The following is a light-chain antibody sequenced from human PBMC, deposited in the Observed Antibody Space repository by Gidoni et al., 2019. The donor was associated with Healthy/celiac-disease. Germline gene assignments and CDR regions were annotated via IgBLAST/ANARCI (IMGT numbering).Light chain of an antibody. CDR1: QSISSY. CDR3: QHSYSTRWT. CDR2: AAS. V-gene: IGKV1-39*01. J-gene: IGKJ1*01. Sequence: DIQMTQSTSSLSASVGDRVTITCRASQSISSYLNWYQQKPGKAPKLLIYAASSLQSGVPSRFSGSGSGTDFTLTISSLQPEDFATYYCQHSYSTRWTVGQGTKVEIK.